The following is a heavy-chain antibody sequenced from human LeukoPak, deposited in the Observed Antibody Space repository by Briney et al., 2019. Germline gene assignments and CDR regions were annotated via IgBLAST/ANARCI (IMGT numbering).Heavy chain of an antibody. V-gene: IGHV3-48*03. D-gene: IGHD5-12*01. J-gene: IGHJ5*02. CDR2: IHRGGTYI. CDR3: STTISGFDYENWFAP. Sequence: GGSLRLYCVVSGPTFSKYEMNWVRQATGKGLNRVSYIHRGGTYIFYADSVKGRFTISRDDAKNSLYLQTKSLRAEDTAVYYCSTTISGFDYENWFAPWGQGTLVTVSP. CDR1: GPTFSKYE.